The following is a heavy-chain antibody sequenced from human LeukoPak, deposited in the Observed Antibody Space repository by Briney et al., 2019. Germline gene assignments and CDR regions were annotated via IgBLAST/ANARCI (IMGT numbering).Heavy chain of an antibody. J-gene: IGHJ3*01. V-gene: IGHV1-2*02. CDR1: GNTFSGSY. Sequence: ASVKVSCKASGNTFSGSYVHWVRQAPGQGLEWMGWIYPNSGDTNYAQEFQGRVTMTRDTSISTAYMELSSLKSDDTAVYYCARDRGAGVTDFWGQGTMVTVSS. CDR2: IYPNSGDT. CDR3: ARDRGAGVTDF. D-gene: IGHD3-10*01.